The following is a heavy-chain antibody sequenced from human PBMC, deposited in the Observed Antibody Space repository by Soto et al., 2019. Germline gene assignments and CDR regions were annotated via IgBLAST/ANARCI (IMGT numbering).Heavy chain of an antibody. D-gene: IGHD3-22*01. CDR3: AHMGQSRYYYDSSGYSH. CDR1: GFSLSTSGVG. Sequence: QITLKESGPTLVKPTQTLTLTCTFSGFSLSTSGVGVGWIRQPPGKALEWLALIYWDDDKRYSPSLKSRLSITKDTSKNQVVLTMTNMDSVDTATYYCAHMGQSRYYYDSSGYSHWGQGSLVTVSS. V-gene: IGHV2-5*02. CDR2: IYWDDDK. J-gene: IGHJ4*02.